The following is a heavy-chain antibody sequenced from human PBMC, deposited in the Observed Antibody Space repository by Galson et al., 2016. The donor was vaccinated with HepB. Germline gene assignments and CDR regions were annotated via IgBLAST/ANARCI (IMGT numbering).Heavy chain of an antibody. CDR3: AREANIAVALLDV. D-gene: IGHD6-19*01. CDR2: IWYDGSNK. V-gene: IGHV3-33*01. J-gene: IGHJ6*02. CDR1: GFTFSSYG. Sequence: SLRLSCAASGFTFSSYGMHWVRQAPGKGLEWLAVIWYDGSNKYYADSVKGRFIISRDNSQNTLYLQMNSLGAEDTAVYYCAREANIAVALLDVWGQGTTVTVSS.